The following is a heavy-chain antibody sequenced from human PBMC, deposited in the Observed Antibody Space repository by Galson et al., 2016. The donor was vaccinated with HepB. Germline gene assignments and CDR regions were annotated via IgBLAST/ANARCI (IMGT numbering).Heavy chain of an antibody. J-gene: IGHJ4*02. Sequence: SLRLSCAASGFTFSSYAMHWVRQAPGKGLEWVAVISSDGRNKYYTDSVKGRFTISRDNSKNTLYPQMNSLSAEDTAVYYCARDRGGGSGTYYNDYYFDYWGQGTLVTVSS. D-gene: IGHD3-10*01. CDR3: ARDRGGGSGTYYNDYYFDY. V-gene: IGHV3-30*04. CDR1: GFTFSSYA. CDR2: ISSDGRNK.